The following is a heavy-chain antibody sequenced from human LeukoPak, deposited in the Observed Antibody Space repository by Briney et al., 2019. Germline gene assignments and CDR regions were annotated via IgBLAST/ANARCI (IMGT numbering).Heavy chain of an antibody. CDR3: ARESYDILTGYYETHYYYYMDV. CDR2: IYTSGST. V-gene: IGHV4-61*02. J-gene: IGHJ6*03. Sequence: SETLSLTCTVSGGSISSGSYCWSWIRQPAGKGLECIGRIYTSGSTNYNPSFKSRVTISVDTPKNQFSLKLSSVTAADTAVYYCARESYDILTGYYETHYYYYMDVWGKGTTVTISS. D-gene: IGHD3-9*01. CDR1: GGSISSGSYC.